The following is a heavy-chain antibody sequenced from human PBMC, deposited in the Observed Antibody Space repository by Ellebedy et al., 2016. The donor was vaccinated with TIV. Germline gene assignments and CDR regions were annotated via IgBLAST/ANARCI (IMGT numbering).Heavy chain of an antibody. CDR2: ISSSSSYI. V-gene: IGHV3-21*04. J-gene: IGHJ4*02. D-gene: IGHD3/OR15-3a*01. CDR3: ARDNTGLGGSLDY. Sequence: GGSLRLSXAASGFTFSSYSMNWVRQAPGKGLEWVSSISSSSSYIYYADSVKGRFTISRDNADKSLYLQMNSLRAEDTAMYYCARDNTGLGGSLDYWGQGTLVTVSS. CDR1: GFTFSSYS.